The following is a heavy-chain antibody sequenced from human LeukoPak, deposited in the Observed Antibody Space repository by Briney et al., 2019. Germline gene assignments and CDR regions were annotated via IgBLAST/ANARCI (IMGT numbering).Heavy chain of an antibody. J-gene: IGHJ4*02. CDR1: GFTFSSYS. D-gene: IGHD3-3*01. CDR2: ISSSSSYI. CDR3: ARDTPANYDFWSGYPYYFDY. V-gene: IGHV3-21*01. Sequence: PGGSLRLSCAASGFTFSSYSMTWVRQAPGEGLEWVSSISSSSSYIYYAASVRGRFTISRDNAKNSLYLQMNTLSAEDTAVYYCARDTPANYDFWSGYPYYFDYWGQGTLVTVSS.